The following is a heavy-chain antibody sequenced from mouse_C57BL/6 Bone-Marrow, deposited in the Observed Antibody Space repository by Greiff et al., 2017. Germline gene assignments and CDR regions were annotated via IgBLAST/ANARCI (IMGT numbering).Heavy chain of an antibody. CDR1: GFTFSDFY. Sequence: EVQVVESGGGLVQSGRSLRLSCATSGFTFSDFYMEWVRQAPGKGLEWIAASRNKANDYTTEYSASVKGRFIVSRDTYQSILYLQMNALRAEDTAIYYCARAPYYGNYNWYFDVWGTGTTVTVSS. J-gene: IGHJ1*03. CDR2: SRNKANDYTT. D-gene: IGHD2-10*01. CDR3: ARAPYYGNYNWYFDV. V-gene: IGHV7-1*01.